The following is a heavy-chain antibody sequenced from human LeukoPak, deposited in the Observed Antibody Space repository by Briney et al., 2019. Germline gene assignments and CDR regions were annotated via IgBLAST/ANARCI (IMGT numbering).Heavy chain of an antibody. CDR2: ISGSVGST. V-gene: IGHV3-23*01. CDR3: AKDRSAYCSGTSCYSSFDY. J-gene: IGHJ4*02. Sequence: GGSLRLSCAASGFTFNNYAMTWVRQAPGKGLEWVSAISGSVGSTHYADSVKGRFTISRDSSKNTLYLQMNSLGAEDTAVYHCAKDRSAYCSGTSCYSSFDYWGQGALVTVSS. CDR1: GFTFNNYA. D-gene: IGHD2-2*02.